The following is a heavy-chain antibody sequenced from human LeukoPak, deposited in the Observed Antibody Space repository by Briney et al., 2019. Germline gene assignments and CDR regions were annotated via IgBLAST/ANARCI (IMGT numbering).Heavy chain of an antibody. CDR3: AKEWFGELSYYYYGIDV. V-gene: IGHV3-23*01. CDR1: GFTFSSYA. Sequence: GGSLRLSCAASGFTFSSYAMSWVRQAPGKGLEWVSAISGSGGSTYYADSVKGRFTISRDNSKNTLYLQMNSLRAEDTAVYYCAKEWFGELSYYYYGIDVWGQGTTVTVSS. D-gene: IGHD3-10*01. J-gene: IGHJ6*02. CDR2: ISGSGGST.